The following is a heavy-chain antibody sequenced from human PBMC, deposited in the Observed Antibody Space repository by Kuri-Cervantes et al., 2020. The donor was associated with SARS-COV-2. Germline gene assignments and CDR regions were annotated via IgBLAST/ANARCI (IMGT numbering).Heavy chain of an antibody. V-gene: IGHV3-21*01. CDR1: GFTFSLYS. J-gene: IGHJ2*01. Sequence: GESLKISCAASGFTFSLYSMNWVRQAPGKGLEWVSSMSSTSSYIYYVDSVKGRFTISRDNAKNSLYLQMNSLRADDTAVYYCARAGKTTVVPPRSPRRKTGEGIWYFDLWGRGTLVTVSS. CDR2: MSSTSSYI. D-gene: IGHD4-23*01. CDR3: ARAGKTTVVPPRSPRRKTGEGIWYFDL.